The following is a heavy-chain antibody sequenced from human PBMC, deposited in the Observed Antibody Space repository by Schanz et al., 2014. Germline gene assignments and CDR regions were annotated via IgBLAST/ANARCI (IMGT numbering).Heavy chain of an antibody. Sequence: EVQLVESGGGLVQPGGSLRLSCTASGFTFSDYWMSWVRQAPGKGPEWVSSISSGGGSTYYADSVKGRFTISRDNSKNTLYLQMKSLRAEDTAVYYCAKQHIVRGVIYLNWFDSWGQGTLVTVSS. J-gene: IGHJ5*01. D-gene: IGHD3-10*01. V-gene: IGHV3-23*04. CDR1: GFTFSDYW. CDR3: AKQHIVRGVIYLNWFDS. CDR2: ISSGGGST.